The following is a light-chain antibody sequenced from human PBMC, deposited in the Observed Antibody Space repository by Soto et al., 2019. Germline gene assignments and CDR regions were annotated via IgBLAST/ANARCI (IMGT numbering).Light chain of an antibody. V-gene: IGKV3-20*01. CDR1: QSVSSSY. J-gene: IGKJ1*01. Sequence: EIVLTQSPGTLSLSPGERATLSCRASQSVSSSYLAWYQQKPGQAPRLLIYGASSRATGIPDRFSGSGSGTDVTLTISRLEPEDFAVYYCQQYGDSPPWTFGQGTKVEI. CDR3: QQYGDSPPWT. CDR2: GAS.